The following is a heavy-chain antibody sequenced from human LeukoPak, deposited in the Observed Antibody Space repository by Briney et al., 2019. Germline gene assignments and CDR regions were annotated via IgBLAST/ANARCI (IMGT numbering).Heavy chain of an antibody. CDR2: TYPGDSDT. CDR1: GYSFTSYW. D-gene: IGHD6-19*01. V-gene: IGHV5-51*01. CDR3: AGLGYSSGWYFPPPDY. Sequence: GESLKISCKGSGYSFTSYWIGWVRQMPGKGLEWMGITYPGDSDTRYSPSFQGQVTISADKSISTAYLQWSSLKASDTAMYYCAGLGYSSGWYFPPPDYWGQGTLVTVSS. J-gene: IGHJ4*02.